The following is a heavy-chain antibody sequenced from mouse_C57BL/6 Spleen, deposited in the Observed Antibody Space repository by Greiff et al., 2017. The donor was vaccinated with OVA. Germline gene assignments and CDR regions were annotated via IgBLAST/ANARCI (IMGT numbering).Heavy chain of an antibody. D-gene: IGHD4-1*01. CDR3: ARNGKLGLYYFDY. J-gene: IGHJ2*01. Sequence: VKLVESGPGLVQPSQRLSITCTVSGFSLTSYGVHWVRQSPGKGLEWLGVIWSGGSTDYNAAFISRLSISKDNSQSQVFFKMNSLQADDTAIYYCARNGKLGLYYFDYWGQGTTLTVSS. CDR2: IWSGGST. V-gene: IGHV2-2*01. CDR1: GFSLTSYG.